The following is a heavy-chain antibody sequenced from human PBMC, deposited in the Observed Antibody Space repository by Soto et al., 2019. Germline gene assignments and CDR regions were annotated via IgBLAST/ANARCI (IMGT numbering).Heavy chain of an antibody. Sequence: EVQLVESGGGLVQPRGSLSLSCAASGFTFTSHSMNWVRQAPGKGLEWISYISGASTHIYYADSVKGRFTISRDNAKNSLYLQMSSLRAEDTAVYYCARSAFQLLSNDAFDFWGQGTMVTVSS. D-gene: IGHD2-2*01. CDR2: ISGASTHI. J-gene: IGHJ3*01. CDR3: ARSAFQLLSNDAFDF. CDR1: GFTFTSHS. V-gene: IGHV3-48*04.